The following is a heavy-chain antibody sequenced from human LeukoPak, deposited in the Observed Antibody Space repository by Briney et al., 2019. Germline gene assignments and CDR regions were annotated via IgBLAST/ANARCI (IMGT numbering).Heavy chain of an antibody. V-gene: IGHV3-30*04. J-gene: IGHJ4*02. CDR1: GFTFSTYA. CDR3: AREEYYHDSSGYYPVYYFDY. CDR2: ISYDGSNK. D-gene: IGHD3-22*01. Sequence: GGSLRLSCAASGFTFSTYAMHWVRQAPGKGLEGVAIISYDGSNKHYADSVKGRFTISRDNSKNTVSLQMNSLRAEDTAVYYCAREEYYHDSSGYYPVYYFDYGGQGTLVTGPS.